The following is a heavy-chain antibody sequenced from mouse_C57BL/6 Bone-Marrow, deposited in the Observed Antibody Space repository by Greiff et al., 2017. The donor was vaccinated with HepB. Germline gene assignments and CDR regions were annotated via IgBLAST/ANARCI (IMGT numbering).Heavy chain of an antibody. CDR2: ISYDGSN. J-gene: IGHJ2*01. CDR1: GYSITSGYY. Sequence: EVKLQESGPGLVKPSQSLSLTCSVTGYSITSGYYWNWMRQFPGNKLEWMGYISYDGSNNYNPSLKNRISITRDTSKNQFFLKLNSVTTEDTATYYCARGFTTVVATDYWGQGTTLTVSS. D-gene: IGHD1-1*01. V-gene: IGHV3-6*01. CDR3: ARGFTTVVATDY.